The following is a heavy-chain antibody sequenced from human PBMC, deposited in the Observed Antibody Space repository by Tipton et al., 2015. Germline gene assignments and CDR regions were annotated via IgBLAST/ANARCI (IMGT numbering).Heavy chain of an antibody. Sequence: SLRLSCAASGFTFSNYAMNWVRQAPGKGLEWVSAITGPGGSAYYIDSVKGRFTISRDNSKNTLYLQMSSLRAEDTAMYYCARDSTGYYYYGMDVWGQGTTVTVSS. D-gene: IGHD1-14*01. CDR2: ITGPGGSA. CDR1: GFTFSNYA. CDR3: ARDSTGYYYYGMDV. J-gene: IGHJ6*02. V-gene: IGHV3-23*01.